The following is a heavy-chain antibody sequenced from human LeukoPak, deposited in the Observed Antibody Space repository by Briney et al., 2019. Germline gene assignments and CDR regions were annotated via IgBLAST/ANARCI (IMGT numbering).Heavy chain of an antibody. V-gene: IGHV3-21*01. CDR2: ISSSSSYI. CDR3: ARDEYYYDSSGYYVPLGAFDI. J-gene: IGHJ3*02. Sequence: GGSLRLSCAASGFTFSSYSMNWVRQAPGKGLEWVSSISSSSSYIYYADSVEGRFTISRDNAKNSLYLQMNSLRAEDTAVYYCARDEYYYDSSGYYVPLGAFDIWGQGTMVTVSS. D-gene: IGHD3-22*01. CDR1: GFTFSSYS.